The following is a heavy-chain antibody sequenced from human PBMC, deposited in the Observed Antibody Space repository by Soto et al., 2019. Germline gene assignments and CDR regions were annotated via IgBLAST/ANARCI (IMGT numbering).Heavy chain of an antibody. V-gene: IGHV1-69*01. CDR2: IIPIFGTA. CDR1: GGTFSSYA. D-gene: IGHD3-22*01. J-gene: IGHJ4*02. Sequence: QVQLVQSGAEVQKPGSSVKVSCKASGGTFSSYAISWVRQAPGQGLEWMGGIIPIFGTANYAQKFQGRVTMTADESTSTAYLELSSLRSEDTAVYYCARDMDDSSGYLSGGFDYWGQGTLVTVSS. CDR3: ARDMDDSSGYLSGGFDY.